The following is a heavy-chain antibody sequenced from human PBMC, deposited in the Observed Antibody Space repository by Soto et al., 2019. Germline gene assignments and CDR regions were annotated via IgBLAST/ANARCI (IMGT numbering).Heavy chain of an antibody. J-gene: IGHJ4*02. D-gene: IGHD3-22*01. CDR1: GFTFSSYW. CDR2: IKQDGSEK. V-gene: IGHV3-7*01. CDR3: ARETVYYYDLSYFDY. Sequence: EVQLVESGGGLVQPGGSLRLSCAASGFTFSSYWMSWVRQAPGKGLEWVANIKQDGSEKYYVDSVKGRFTIFRDNAKNSLYLQMNSLRAEDTAVYYCARETVYYYDLSYFDYWGQGTLVTVSS.